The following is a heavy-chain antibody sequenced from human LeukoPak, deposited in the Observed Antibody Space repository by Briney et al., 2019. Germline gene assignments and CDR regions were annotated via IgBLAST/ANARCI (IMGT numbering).Heavy chain of an antibody. J-gene: IGHJ6*03. Sequence: GASVKVSCKASGYTFTSYYMHWVRQAPGQGLEWMGIINPSGGSTSYAQKFQGRVTMTRDTSTSTVYMELSSLRSEDTAVYYCARDIAARRMYYYYYYMDVWGKRTTVTVSS. D-gene: IGHD6-6*01. CDR2: INPSGGST. CDR1: GYTFTSYY. CDR3: ARDIAARRMYYYYYYMDV. V-gene: IGHV1-46*01.